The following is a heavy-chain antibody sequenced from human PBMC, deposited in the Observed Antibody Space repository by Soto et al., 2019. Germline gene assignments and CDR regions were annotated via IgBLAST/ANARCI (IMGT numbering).Heavy chain of an antibody. CDR2: IYASGST. CDR3: ARDRGYCETTACYLDY. J-gene: IGHJ4*02. Sequence: SETLSLTCTVSGGSISSYYWNWIRQSAGKGLEWIGRIYASGSTSYSPSLKSRVAMSVDTSKNLFSLTLDSVTAADTAIYYCARDRGYCETTACYLDYWGQGILVTVSS. D-gene: IGHD2-21*01. V-gene: IGHV4-4*07. CDR1: GGSISSYY.